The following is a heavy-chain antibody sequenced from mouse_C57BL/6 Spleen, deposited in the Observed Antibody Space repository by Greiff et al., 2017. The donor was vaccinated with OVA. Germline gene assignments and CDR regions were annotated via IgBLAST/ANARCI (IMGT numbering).Heavy chain of an antibody. Sequence: EVMLVESGGGLVKPGGSLKLSCAASGFTFSDYGMHWVRQAPEKGLEWVAYISSGSSTIYYADTVKGRFTISRDNAKNTLFLQMTSLRSEDTAMYYCARPRGSYYAMDYWGQGTSVTVSS. CDR3: ARPRGSYYAMDY. V-gene: IGHV5-17*01. CDR1: GFTFSDYG. CDR2: ISSGSSTI. J-gene: IGHJ4*01.